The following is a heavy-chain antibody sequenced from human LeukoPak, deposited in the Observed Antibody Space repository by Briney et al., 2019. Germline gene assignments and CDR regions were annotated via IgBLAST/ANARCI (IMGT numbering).Heavy chain of an antibody. CDR2: INHSGST. CDR3: ARTRYYYNSRSYGAPYYFDY. V-gene: IGHV4-34*01. Sequence: SETLSLTCAVYGGSFSRYYWSWISQPPGKGLEWIGEINHSGSTNYNPSLKSRVTISVDTSKNQFSLKLSSVTAADTAVYYCARTRYYYNSRSYGAPYYFDYWGQGTLVTVSS. CDR1: GGSFSRYY. D-gene: IGHD3-10*01. J-gene: IGHJ4*02.